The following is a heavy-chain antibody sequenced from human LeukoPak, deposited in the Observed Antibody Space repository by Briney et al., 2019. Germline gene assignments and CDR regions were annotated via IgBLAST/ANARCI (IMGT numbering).Heavy chain of an antibody. Sequence: GGSLRLSCEASGFTFSDYYMSWIRQAPGKGLEWVSYINHNGEMIFYPDFVKGRFTISRDNAKNSLYLQMNSLRDEDTAVYYCARDNDWAFHYWGQGTLVTVSS. CDR2: INHNGEMI. V-gene: IGHV3-11*04. D-gene: IGHD3-9*01. CDR3: ARDNDWAFHY. J-gene: IGHJ4*02. CDR1: GFTFSDYY.